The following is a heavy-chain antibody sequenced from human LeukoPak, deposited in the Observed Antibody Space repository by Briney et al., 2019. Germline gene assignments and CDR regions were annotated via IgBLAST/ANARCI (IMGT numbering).Heavy chain of an antibody. Sequence: GGSLRLSCAASGFTFSSYAMHWVRQAPGKGLEWVAVISYDGSNKYYADSVKGRFTISRDNSKNTLYLQVNSLRAEDTAVYCCARSSYSSSSSVWGQGTTVTFSS. CDR2: ISYDGSNK. CDR3: ARSSYSSSSSV. J-gene: IGHJ3*01. V-gene: IGHV3-30-3*01. D-gene: IGHD6-6*01. CDR1: GFTFSSYA.